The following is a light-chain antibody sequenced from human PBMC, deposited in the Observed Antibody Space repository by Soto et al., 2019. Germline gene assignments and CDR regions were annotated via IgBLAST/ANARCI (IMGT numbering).Light chain of an antibody. CDR2: LGS. CDR1: QSLLHANGYNY. CDR3: MQALQSPLT. V-gene: IGKV2-28*01. J-gene: IGKJ4*01. Sequence: DIVMTQSPLSLPVTSGEPASISCRSSQSLLHANGYNYLDWYLQKPGQSPQLVISLGSNRASGVPDRFSGSGSSTDFTLKISRVEAEDVGIYYCMQALQSPLTFGGGTKVEIK.